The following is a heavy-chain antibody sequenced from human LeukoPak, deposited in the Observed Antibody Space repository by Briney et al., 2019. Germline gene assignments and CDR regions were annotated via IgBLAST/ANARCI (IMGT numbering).Heavy chain of an antibody. CDR1: GFTFSSYS. J-gene: IGHJ5*02. V-gene: IGHV3-21*04. D-gene: IGHD3-10*01. CDR3: AKNEDLTYYYGSGSYYGWFDP. Sequence: SGGSLRLSCAASGFTFSSYSMNWVRQAPGKGLEWVSSISSSSSYIYYADSVKGRFTISRDNAKNSLYLQMNSLRAEDTAVYYCAKNEDLTYYYGSGSYYGWFDPWGQGTLVTVSS. CDR2: ISSSSSYI.